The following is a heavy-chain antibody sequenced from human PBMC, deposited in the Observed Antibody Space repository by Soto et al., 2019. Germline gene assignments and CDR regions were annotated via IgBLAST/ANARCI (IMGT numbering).Heavy chain of an antibody. D-gene: IGHD3-10*01. CDR3: ATRTDYYYGSGSLGGMDV. J-gene: IGHJ6*02. V-gene: IGHV4-31*03. Sequence: QVQLQESGPGLVKPSQTLSLTCTVSGGSISSGSYYWSWIRQLPGKGLEWIGYIYYSGSDYYNPSRKSRVTISVDTSKNQFSLKLNSVTAADTAVYYCATRTDYYYGSGSLGGMDVWGQGTTVTVSS. CDR1: GGSISSGSYY. CDR2: IYYSGSD.